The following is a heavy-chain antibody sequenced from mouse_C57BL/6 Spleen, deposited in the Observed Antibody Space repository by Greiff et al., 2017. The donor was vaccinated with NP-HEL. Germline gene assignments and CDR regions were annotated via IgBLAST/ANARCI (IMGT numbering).Heavy chain of an antibody. V-gene: IGHV2-5*01. J-gene: IGHJ4*01. CDR2: IWRGGST. CDR1: GFSLTSYG. D-gene: IGHD1-1*01. CDR3: AILITTVVAPYYAMDY. Sequence: VQLKESGPGLVQPSQSLSITCTVSGFSLTSYGVHWVRQSPGKGLEWLGVIWRGGSTDYNAAFMSRLSITKANSKSQVFCKRYRLQADYTAIYYGAILITTVVAPYYAMDYWGQGTSVTVSS.